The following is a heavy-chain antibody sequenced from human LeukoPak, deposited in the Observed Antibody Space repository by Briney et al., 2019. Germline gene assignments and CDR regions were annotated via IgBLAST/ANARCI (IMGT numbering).Heavy chain of an antibody. CDR3: AKHEGSYFDKSGYTFEY. V-gene: IGHV4-39*01. D-gene: IGHD3-22*01. Sequence: PSETLSLTCTVSAGSVNSSPYYWGWVRQPPGKGLEWIGSIHYSGNTYYNPSLKSRVTISVDTSRNQFSLKLSSVSAADRGIYYCAKHEGSYFDKSGYTFEYWGQGTLVTVSS. J-gene: IGHJ4*02. CDR2: IHYSGNT. CDR1: AGSVNSSPYY.